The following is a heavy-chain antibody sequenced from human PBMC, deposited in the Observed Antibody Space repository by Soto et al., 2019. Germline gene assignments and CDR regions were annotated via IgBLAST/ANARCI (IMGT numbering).Heavy chain of an antibody. V-gene: IGHV3-49*03. D-gene: IGHD6-13*01. CDR1: GFTFGDYA. J-gene: IGHJ4*02. CDR2: IRSKAYGGTT. CDR3: TRDGGSSWTLYFDY. Sequence: EVQLVESGGGLVQPGRSLRLSCTASGFTFGDYAMSWFRQAPGKGLEWVGFIRSKAYGGTTEYAASVKGRFTISRDDSKSIAYLQMNSLKTEDTAVYYCTRDGGSSWTLYFDYWGQGTLVTVSS.